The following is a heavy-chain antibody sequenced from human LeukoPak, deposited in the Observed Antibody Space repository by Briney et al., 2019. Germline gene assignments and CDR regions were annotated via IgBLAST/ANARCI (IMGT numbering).Heavy chain of an antibody. CDR3: ASIVGATVSFDY. Sequence: SETLSLTCAVSGGSISSSNWWSWVRQPPGRGLEWIGEIYHSGSTNYNPSLKRRVTISVDKSKNQFSLKLSSVTAADTAVYYCASIVGATVSFDYWGQGTLVTASS. V-gene: IGHV4-4*02. J-gene: IGHJ4*02. CDR2: IYHSGST. CDR1: GGSISSSNW. D-gene: IGHD1-26*01.